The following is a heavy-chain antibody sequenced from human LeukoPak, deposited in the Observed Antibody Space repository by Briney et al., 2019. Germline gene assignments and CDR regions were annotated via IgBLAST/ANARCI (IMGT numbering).Heavy chain of an antibody. CDR3: AIDPDGDYAFDY. Sequence: GGSLRLSGAASGFTFSDYYMSWIRQAPGKGLEWVSYISSSGSTIYYADSVKGRFTISRDNAKNSLYLQMNSLRAEDTAVYYCAIDPDGDYAFDYWGQGTLVTVSS. V-gene: IGHV3-11*01. CDR2: ISSSGSTI. D-gene: IGHD4-17*01. J-gene: IGHJ4*02. CDR1: GFTFSDYY.